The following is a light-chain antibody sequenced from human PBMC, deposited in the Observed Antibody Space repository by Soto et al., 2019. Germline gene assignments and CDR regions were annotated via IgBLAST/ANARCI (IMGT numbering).Light chain of an antibody. J-gene: IGKJ2*01. CDR1: QSVRSXF. V-gene: IGKV3-20*01. Sequence: EIVLTQSPGTLSLSPGDTATLSCRASQSVRSXFLAWYQHKPGQAPRLLIHDAYSRATGIPDRFSGSGSDRDFTLTISRLXPEXFAVYXXXXYAGSPRTFGQGTKLEIK. CDR3: XXYAGSPRT. CDR2: DAY.